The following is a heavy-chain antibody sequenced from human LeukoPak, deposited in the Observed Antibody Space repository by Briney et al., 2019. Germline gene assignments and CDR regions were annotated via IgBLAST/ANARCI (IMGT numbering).Heavy chain of an antibody. D-gene: IGHD3-22*01. CDR3: ARSDYYDSSGPRAGDY. Sequence: GGSLRLSCAASGFTFSSYSMNWVRQAPGKGLEWVSSISSSSSYIYYADSVKGRFSISRDNAKNSLYLQMNSLRAEDTAVYYCARSDYYDSSGPRAGDYWGQGTLVTVSS. CDR1: GFTFSSYS. V-gene: IGHV3-21*01. CDR2: ISSSSSYI. J-gene: IGHJ4*02.